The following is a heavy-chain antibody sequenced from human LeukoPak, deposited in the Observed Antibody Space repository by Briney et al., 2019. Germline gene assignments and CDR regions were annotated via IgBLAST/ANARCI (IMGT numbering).Heavy chain of an antibody. J-gene: IGHJ4*02. CDR2: ISGSGGST. D-gene: IGHD5-18*01. Sequence: PGGSLRLSCAASGFTFSSYAMSWVRQAPGKGLEWVSAISGSGGSTYYADSVKGRFTISRDNSKNTLYLQMNSLRAEDTAVYYCAKELGMAPFYSYGLFDYWGQGTLVTVSS. CDR1: GFTFSSYA. CDR3: AKELGMAPFYSYGLFDY. V-gene: IGHV3-23*01.